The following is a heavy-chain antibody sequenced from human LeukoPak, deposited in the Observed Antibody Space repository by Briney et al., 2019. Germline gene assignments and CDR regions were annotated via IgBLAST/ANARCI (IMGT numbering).Heavy chain of an antibody. CDR3: ARVSTYSAIDY. D-gene: IGHD1-26*01. J-gene: IGHJ4*02. CDR1: GFTFSIYW. Sequence: PGGSLRLSCAASGFTFSIYWMHWVRQGPGKGLVWVSRINSDGSSTSYADSVKGRFTISRDNAKNTLYLQMNSLRAEDTAVYYCARVSTYSAIDYWGQGTLVTVSS. CDR2: INSDGSST. V-gene: IGHV3-74*01.